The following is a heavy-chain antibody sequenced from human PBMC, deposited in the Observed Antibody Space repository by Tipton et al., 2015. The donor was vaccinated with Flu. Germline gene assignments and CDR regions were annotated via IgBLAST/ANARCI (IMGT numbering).Heavy chain of an antibody. CDR3: AKDDGDYYDSSGYYDYFDY. CDR2: IRYDGSNK. J-gene: IGHJ4*02. D-gene: IGHD3-22*01. CDR1: GFTFSSYG. V-gene: IGHV3-30*02. Sequence: SLRLPCAASGFTFSSYGMHWVRQAAGKGLEWVAFIRYDGSNKYYADSVKGRFTISRDNSKNTLYLQMNSLRAEDTAVYYCAKDDGDYYDSSGYYDYFDYWGQGTLVTVSS.